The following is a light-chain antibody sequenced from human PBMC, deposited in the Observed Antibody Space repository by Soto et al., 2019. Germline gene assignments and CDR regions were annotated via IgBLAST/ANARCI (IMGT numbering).Light chain of an antibody. J-gene: IGLJ1*01. CDR2: EVT. CDR1: SRDIGTSNL. V-gene: IGLV2-23*02. CDR3: YSFTAISTSLFV. Sequence: QSVLTQPASVSGSPGQSITISCTGSSRDIGTSNLVSWYQQYPGKAPKLIIYEVTKRPSGISYRFSGSKSGNTASLTISGLQPEDEDTYYCYSFTAISTSLFVFGTGT.